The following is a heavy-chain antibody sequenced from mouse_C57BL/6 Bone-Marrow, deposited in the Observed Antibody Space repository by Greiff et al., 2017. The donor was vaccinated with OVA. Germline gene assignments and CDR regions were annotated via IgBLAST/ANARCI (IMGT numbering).Heavy chain of an antibody. J-gene: IGHJ3*01. Sequence: QVHVKQSGAELVRPGASVTLSCKASGYTFTDYEMHWVKQTPVHGLEWIGAIDPETGGTAYNQKFKGKAILTADKSSSTAYMELRSLTSEDSAVYYCTRDTVAYWGQGTLVTVSA. CDR1: GYTFTDYE. V-gene: IGHV1-15*01. CDR2: IDPETGGT. CDR3: TRDTVAY. D-gene: IGHD1-1*01.